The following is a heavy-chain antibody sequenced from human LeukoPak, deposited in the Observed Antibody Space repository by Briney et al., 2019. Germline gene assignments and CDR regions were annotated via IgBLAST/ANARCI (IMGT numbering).Heavy chain of an antibody. CDR2: ISTSGRT. Sequence: GGSLRLSCADSRFTFSRYAMSWVRQAPGKGLEWVSLISTSGRTHYADSVQGRFTISRDNSKNTLSLHMNSLRDGDTAVYYCASEIVSSGYYHLVDCWGQGALVTVSS. J-gene: IGHJ4*02. V-gene: IGHV3-23*01. D-gene: IGHD3-22*01. CDR1: RFTFSRYA. CDR3: ASEIVSSGYYHLVDC.